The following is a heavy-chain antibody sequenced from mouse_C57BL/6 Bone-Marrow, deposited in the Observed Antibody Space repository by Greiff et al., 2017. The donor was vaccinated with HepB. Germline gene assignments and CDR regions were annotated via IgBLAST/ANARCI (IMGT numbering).Heavy chain of an antibody. V-gene: IGHV1-50*01. CDR1: GYTFTSYW. CDR3: AREQNSNYRRGAMDY. J-gene: IGHJ4*01. Sequence: VQLPQPGAELVKPGASVKLSCKASGYTFTSYWMQWVNQRPGQGLEWIGEIDPSDSYTNYNQKFKGKATLTVDTSSSTAYMQLSSLTSEDSAVYYCAREQNSNYRRGAMDYWGQGTSVTVSS. D-gene: IGHD2-5*01. CDR2: IDPSDSYT.